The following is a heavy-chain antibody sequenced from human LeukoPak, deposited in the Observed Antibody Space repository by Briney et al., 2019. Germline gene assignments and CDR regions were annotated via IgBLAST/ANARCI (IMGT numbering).Heavy chain of an antibody. Sequence: GGSLRLSCAASGFTFSSYKMNWVRQAPAKGLEWVSSISSGSSYIYYADSVKGRFTISRDNAKNSLYLQMNSLRAEDTAVYYCAREIRGLYNWFDPWGQGTLVTVSS. J-gene: IGHJ5*02. CDR1: GFTFSSYK. CDR3: AREIRGLYNWFDP. V-gene: IGHV3-21*01. CDR2: ISSGSSYI. D-gene: IGHD2-15*01.